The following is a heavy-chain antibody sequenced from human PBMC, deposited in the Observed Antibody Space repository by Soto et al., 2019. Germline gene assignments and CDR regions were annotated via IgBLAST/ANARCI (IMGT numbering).Heavy chain of an antibody. CDR1: GYSFTSYW. CDR2: IDPSDSYT. Sequence: ESLKISCKGSGYSFTSYWISWVRQMPGKGLEWMGRIDPSDSYTNYSPSFQGHVTISADKSISTAYLQWSSLKASDTAMYYCARAYYYDSSRYWGAAFDIWGQGTMVTVSS. CDR3: ARAYYYDSSRYWGAAFDI. V-gene: IGHV5-10-1*01. J-gene: IGHJ3*02. D-gene: IGHD3-22*01.